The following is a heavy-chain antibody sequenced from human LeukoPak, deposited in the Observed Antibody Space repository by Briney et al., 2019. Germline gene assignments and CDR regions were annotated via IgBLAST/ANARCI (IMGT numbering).Heavy chain of an antibody. CDR1: GYTFTGYY. Sequence: ASVKVSCKASGYTFTGYYMHWVRQALGQGLEWMGWINPNSGGTNYAQKFQGRVTMTRDTSISTAYMELSRLRSDDTAVYYCARDVENYGDTPIDYWGQGTLVTVSS. V-gene: IGHV1-2*02. CDR2: INPNSGGT. J-gene: IGHJ4*02. D-gene: IGHD4-17*01. CDR3: ARDVENYGDTPIDY.